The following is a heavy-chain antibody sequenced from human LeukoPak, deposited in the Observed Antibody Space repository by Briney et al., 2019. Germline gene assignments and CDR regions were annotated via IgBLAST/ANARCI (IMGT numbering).Heavy chain of an antibody. V-gene: IGHV3-48*03. Sequence: GGSLRLSCAASGFTFSSYEMNWVRQAPGKGLEWVSYISSSGSTIYYADSVKGRFTISRDNAKNSLYLQMNSLRAEDTAVYYCARAKWLVTPFDYWGQGTLVTVSS. D-gene: IGHD6-19*01. CDR2: ISSSGSTI. J-gene: IGHJ4*02. CDR1: GFTFSSYE. CDR3: ARAKWLVTPFDY.